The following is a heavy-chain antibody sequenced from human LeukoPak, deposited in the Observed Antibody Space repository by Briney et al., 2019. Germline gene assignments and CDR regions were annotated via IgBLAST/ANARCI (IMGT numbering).Heavy chain of an antibody. V-gene: IGHV1-69*05. CDR1: GGTFSSYA. CDR2: IIPIFGTA. D-gene: IGHD1-14*01. Sequence: GSSVKVSCKASGGTFSSYAISWVRQAPGQGLEWMGGIIPIFGTANYAQKFQGRVTMTRDTSISTAYMELSRLRSDDTAVYYCAREGSSGERGDAFDIWGQGTMVTVSS. J-gene: IGHJ3*02. CDR3: AREGSSGERGDAFDI.